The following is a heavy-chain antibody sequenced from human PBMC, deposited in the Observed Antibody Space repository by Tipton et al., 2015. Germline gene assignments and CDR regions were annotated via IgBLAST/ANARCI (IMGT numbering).Heavy chain of an antibody. CDR2: IDWNGGST. CDR1: GFTFEDYG. D-gene: IGHD3-16*01. V-gene: IGHV3-20*04. Sequence: SLRLSCAASGFTFEDYGMSLVRQAPGRGLEWVSGIDWNGGSTGHADSVRGRFTISRDNAKNSLYLQMNSLRAEDTALYYCARILWGSPYGMEVWGQGTTVTVSS. CDR3: ARILWGSPYGMEV. J-gene: IGHJ6*02.